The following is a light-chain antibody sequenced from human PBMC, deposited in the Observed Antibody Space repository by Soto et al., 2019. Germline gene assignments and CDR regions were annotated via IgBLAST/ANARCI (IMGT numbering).Light chain of an antibody. CDR3: QQYKSWFT. J-gene: IGKJ2*01. Sequence: IVMTQSPATLSVSPGERATLSCRASQSINNNLAWYQQKPGQAPRLLIYDASTGATDIPARFSGSGSGTDSTLTISSLQSEDSAVYYCQQYKSWFTFGQGTKLEIK. CDR1: QSINNN. CDR2: DAS. V-gene: IGKV3-15*01.